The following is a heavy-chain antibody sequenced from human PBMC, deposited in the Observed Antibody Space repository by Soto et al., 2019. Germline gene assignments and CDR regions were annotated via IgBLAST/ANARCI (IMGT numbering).Heavy chain of an antibody. V-gene: IGHV1-69*12. CDR3: AREGVTSSMSLQWMGYHNYVLDV. J-gene: IGHJ6*02. D-gene: IGHD2-2*01. CDR2: IMPMFGVT. CDR1: GGTFSSHT. Sequence: QVQLVQSGAEVKKPGSSVKVSCRASGGTFSSHTISWVRQAPGQGLEWMGGIMPMFGVTNYARKFQGRLTMTANQSTTTAYMAMSSPTSEDTAVYYCAREGVTSSMSLQWMGYHNYVLDVWGEGTTVIVSS.